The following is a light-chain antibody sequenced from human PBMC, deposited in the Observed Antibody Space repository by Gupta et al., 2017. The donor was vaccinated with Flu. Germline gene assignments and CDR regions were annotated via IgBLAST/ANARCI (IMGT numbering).Light chain of an antibody. CDR3: QQCYSNPQT. J-gene: IGKJ3*01. V-gene: IGKV4-1*01. CDR2: WAS. Sequence: DIVMTQSPDSLAVSLGERATINCKSSQSVLYRSDNKNYFAWYQQKPGQPPKLLIYWASTRGSGVPDRFSGSGSGTDFTLTISSLQAEDLAVYYCQQCYSNPQTFGPGTKVDIK. CDR1: QSVLYRSDNKNY.